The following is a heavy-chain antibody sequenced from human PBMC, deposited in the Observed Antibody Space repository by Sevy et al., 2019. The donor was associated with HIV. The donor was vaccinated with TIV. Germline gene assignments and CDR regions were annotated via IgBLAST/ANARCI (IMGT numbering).Heavy chain of an antibody. CDR1: GFTFSSYA. V-gene: IGHV3-23*01. CDR3: AKDGLTYSSGSYFDF. Sequence: GGSLRLSCTASGFTFSSYAMSWVRQAPGKGLEWVSAIGGSGVTTYYADSVKGRFTIYRDNSKNTLYLQMNSLRAEDTAVYYCAKDGLTYSSGSYFDFWGQGTLVTVSS. D-gene: IGHD6-19*01. J-gene: IGHJ4*02. CDR2: IGGSGVTT.